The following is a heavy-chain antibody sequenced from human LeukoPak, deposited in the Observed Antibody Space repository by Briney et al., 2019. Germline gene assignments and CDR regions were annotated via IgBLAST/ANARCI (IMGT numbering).Heavy chain of an antibody. D-gene: IGHD6-13*01. J-gene: IGHJ4*02. Sequence: GGSLRLSCTASGFTFGDYAMSWVRQAPGKGLEWVGFIRSKAYGGTTEYAASVKGRFTISRDDSKSIAYLQMNSLKTEDTAVYYCTRAQARPLIAAAGFDYWGQGTLVTVSS. CDR1: GFTFGDYA. V-gene: IGHV3-49*04. CDR3: TRAQARPLIAAAGFDY. CDR2: IRSKAYGGTT.